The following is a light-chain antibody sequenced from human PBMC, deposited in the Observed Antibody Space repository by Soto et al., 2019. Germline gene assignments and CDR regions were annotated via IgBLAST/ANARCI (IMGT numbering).Light chain of an antibody. J-gene: IGKJ1*01. CDR3: QQFDSSVT. CDR1: QSVSSTF. Sequence: EIVLTQSPGSLSLSPGERATLSCRASQSVSSTFFAWYQQRPGQAPRLLMYGASSRATGIPERFSGSGSGTDLTPTISRLEPEDFAVYYCQQFDSSVTFGQRTKVEIK. V-gene: IGKV3-20*01. CDR2: GAS.